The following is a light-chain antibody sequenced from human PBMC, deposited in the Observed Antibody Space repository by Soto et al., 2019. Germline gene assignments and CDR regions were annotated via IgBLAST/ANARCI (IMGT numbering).Light chain of an antibody. CDR2: DVT. J-gene: IGLJ1*01. CDR3: SSYAGSHNYV. Sequence: QSALTQPASVSGSPGQSITISCTGTSSDVGGYSYVSWFQQYPGKVPKLMIYDVTNRPSGVSNRFSASKSGNMASLTISGLQAEDEADYYCSSYAGSHNYVFGSGTKVTVL. V-gene: IGLV2-14*01. CDR1: SSDVGGYSY.